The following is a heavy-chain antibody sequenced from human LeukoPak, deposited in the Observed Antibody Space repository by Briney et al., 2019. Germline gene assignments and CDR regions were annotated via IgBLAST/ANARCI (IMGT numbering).Heavy chain of an antibody. CDR3: AREEAMALDY. V-gene: IGHV4-59*01. CDR2: IYYSGST. D-gene: IGHD5-18*01. CDR1: GGSINSYY. Sequence: SETLSLTCTVSGGSINSYYWNWIRQPPGKGLEWIGYIYYSGSTNYNPSLKSRVTISLDTSKNQFSLKLSSVTAADTAVYYCAREEAMALDYWGQGTLVTVSS. J-gene: IGHJ4*02.